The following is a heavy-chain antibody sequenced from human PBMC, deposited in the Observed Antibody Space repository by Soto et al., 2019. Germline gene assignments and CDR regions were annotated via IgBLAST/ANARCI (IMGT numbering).Heavy chain of an antibody. V-gene: IGHV4-4*07. Sequence: ASETLSLTCTVSDGSISTYFCNWIRQPAGKGPEWIGRIDNSGNTNYNPSLKSRVTMSADTSRNQFSLKLNSVTAADTAVYYCARGGQDFWSGPFDYWGQGALVTVSS. J-gene: IGHJ4*02. CDR1: DGSISTYF. CDR2: IDNSGNT. D-gene: IGHD3-3*01. CDR3: ARGGQDFWSGPFDY.